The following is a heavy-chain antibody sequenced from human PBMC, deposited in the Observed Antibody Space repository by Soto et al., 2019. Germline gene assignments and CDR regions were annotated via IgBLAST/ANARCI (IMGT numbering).Heavy chain of an antibody. V-gene: IGHV1-2*04. CDR1: GYTFTGYY. D-gene: IGHD3-10*01. CDR3: ARGGVVYYYGSGSYYNPHYGMDV. J-gene: IGHJ6*02. CDR2: INPNSGGT. Sequence: ASVKVSCKASGYTFTGYYMHWVRQAPGQGLEWMGWINPNSGGTNYAQKFQGWVTMTRDTSISTAYMELSRLRSDDTAVYYCARGGVVYYYGSGSYYNPHYGMDVWGQGTTVTAP.